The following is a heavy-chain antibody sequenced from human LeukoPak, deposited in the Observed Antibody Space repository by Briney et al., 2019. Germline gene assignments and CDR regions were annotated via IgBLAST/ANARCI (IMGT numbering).Heavy chain of an antibody. D-gene: IGHD3-16*02. CDR1: GFTYDDYA. CDR3: AKDKDDYVWGSYRPTFYY. J-gene: IGHJ4*02. V-gene: IGHV3-43*02. Sequence: GGSLRLSCAASGFTYDDYAMHWVRQATGKGMEWVSLISGDGVSTYYADSVKGRFTISRDNSKNSLYLQMNSLRTEDTALYYCAKDKDDYVWGSYRPTFYYWGQGTLVTVSS. CDR2: ISGDGVST.